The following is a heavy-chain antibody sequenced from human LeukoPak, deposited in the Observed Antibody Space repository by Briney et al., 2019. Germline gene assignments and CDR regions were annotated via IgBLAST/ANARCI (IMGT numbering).Heavy chain of an antibody. CDR2: MNPNSGNT. CDR1: GYTFTSYD. J-gene: IGHJ6*02. CDR3: AIVGHFYYYGIDV. V-gene: IGHV1-8*01. Sequence: ASVKVSCKASGYTFTSYDINWGGQATGQGLEWMGWMNPNSGNTGYAQKFQGRVTMPRNTSIRTTYMQLSSLRSAHPAVYYCAIVGHFYYYGIDVCGQGTPFSVSS.